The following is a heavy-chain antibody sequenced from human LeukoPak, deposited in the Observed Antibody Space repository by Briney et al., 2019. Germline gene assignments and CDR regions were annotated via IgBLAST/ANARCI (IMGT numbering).Heavy chain of an antibody. CDR2: IYSGGST. V-gene: IGHV3-66*01. D-gene: IGHD2-2*01. Sequence: GGSLRLSCAASGFIVSSKYMSWVRQAPGKGLEWVSVIYSGGSTHYADSVKGRFTISRDNSKNMLYLQMNSLRAEDTAVYYCAGGPKQQLLWGRASNGFDPWGQGTLVTVSS. J-gene: IGHJ5*02. CDR3: AGGPKQQLLWGRASNGFDP. CDR1: GFIVSSKY.